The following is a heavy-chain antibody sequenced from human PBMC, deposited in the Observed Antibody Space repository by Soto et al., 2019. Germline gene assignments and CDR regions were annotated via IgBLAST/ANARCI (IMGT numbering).Heavy chain of an antibody. CDR3: AKAHHYWGSCHDY. J-gene: IGHJ4*02. Sequence: PGGSLRLSCAASGFTFSSYAMSWVLQAPGKEMEWVSTVSPSGGSTYYAGSVKGRFTTSGDNSKNTVYLQMNSLRAEDTAVYFCAKAHHYWGSCHDYWGQGSLVTVSS. CDR1: GFTFSSYA. CDR2: VSPSGGST. V-gene: IGHV3-23*01. D-gene: IGHD7-27*01.